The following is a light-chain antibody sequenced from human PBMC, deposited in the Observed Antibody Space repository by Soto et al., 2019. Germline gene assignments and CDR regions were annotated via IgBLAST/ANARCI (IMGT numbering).Light chain of an antibody. CDR1: QSLSSSY. CDR2: GVS. V-gene: IGKV3-20*01. J-gene: IGKJ1*01. Sequence: EIVLTQSPGTLSLSPGERATLSCRASQSLSSSYLAWYQQKPGQAPRLLVYGVSKRATGIPDRFSGSGSGTDFTLTISRLETEDFAVYFCHQYGSSPRTFGQGTKVEIK. CDR3: HQYGSSPRT.